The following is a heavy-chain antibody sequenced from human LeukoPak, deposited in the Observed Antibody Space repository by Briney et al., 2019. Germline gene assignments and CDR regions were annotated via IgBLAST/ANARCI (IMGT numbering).Heavy chain of an antibody. CDR1: GGSFSGYY. V-gene: IGHV4-34*01. CDR3: ARHSPTYGSGTNFDY. Sequence: SETLSLTCAVYGGSFSGYYWSWIRQPPGKGLEWIGEIHHSGSTNYNPSLKSRVTISLDTSKNQFSLKLSSVTAADTAVYYCARHSPTYGSGTNFDYWGQGTLVTVSS. CDR2: IHHSGST. J-gene: IGHJ4*02. D-gene: IGHD3-10*01.